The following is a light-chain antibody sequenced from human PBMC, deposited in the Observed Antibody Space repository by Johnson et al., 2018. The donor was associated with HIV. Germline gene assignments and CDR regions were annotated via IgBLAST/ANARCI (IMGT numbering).Light chain of an antibody. Sequence: QSVLTQPPSVSAAPGQKVTISCSGSSSNIGNNYVSWYQQLPHTAPKLLISDNDKRPSGIPDRFSGSKSGASATLDITGLQTWDEADYYCGTWDNSLNVYVFGTGTKVTVL. CDR3: GTWDNSLNVYV. CDR1: SSNIGNNY. J-gene: IGLJ1*01. CDR2: DND. V-gene: IGLV1-51*01.